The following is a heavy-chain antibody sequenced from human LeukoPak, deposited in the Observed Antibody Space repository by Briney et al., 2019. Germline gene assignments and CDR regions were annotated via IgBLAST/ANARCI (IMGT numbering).Heavy chain of an antibody. V-gene: IGHV4-59*01. CDR3: ARDYYGSDSSSYWYFDL. J-gene: IGHJ2*01. Sequence: SETLSLTCTVPGGSISTYYWSWIPQPPAKGLESIGYLYYSRITNYHNSLKSRVTISVDTSKNQFSLKLSSVTAADTAVYHCARDYYGSDSSSYWYFDLWGRGTLVTVSS. D-gene: IGHD3-10*01. CDR1: GGSISTYY. CDR2: LYYSRIT.